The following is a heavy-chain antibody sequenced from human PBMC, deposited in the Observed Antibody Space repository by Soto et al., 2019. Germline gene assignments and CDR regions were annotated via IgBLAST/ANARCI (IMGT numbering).Heavy chain of an antibody. D-gene: IGHD4-17*01. CDR1: GFTFSSYA. CDR3: AKDLRGHDYGDYVGHYFDY. J-gene: IGHJ4*02. Sequence: EVQLLESGGGLVQPGGSLRLSCAASGFTFSSYAMSWVRQAPGKGLEWVSAISGSGGSTYYADSVKGRFTISRDNSKNTLYLQMNSLRADDTAVYYCAKDLRGHDYGDYVGHYFDYWGQGTLVTVSS. CDR2: ISGSGGST. V-gene: IGHV3-23*01.